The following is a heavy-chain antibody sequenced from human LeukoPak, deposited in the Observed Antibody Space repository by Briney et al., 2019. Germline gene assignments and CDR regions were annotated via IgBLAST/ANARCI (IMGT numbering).Heavy chain of an antibody. CDR1: GGSFSGYY. CDR2: INHSGST. CDR3: AGGLVPRGGIVVGNYFDY. D-gene: IGHD3-22*01. V-gene: IGHV4-34*01. J-gene: IGHJ4*02. Sequence: SETLSLTCAVYGGSFSGYYWSWIRQPPGKGLEWIGEINHSGSTNYNPSLKSRVTISVDTSKNQFSLKLSSVTAADTAVYYCAGGLVPRGGIVVGNYFDYWGQGTLVTVSS.